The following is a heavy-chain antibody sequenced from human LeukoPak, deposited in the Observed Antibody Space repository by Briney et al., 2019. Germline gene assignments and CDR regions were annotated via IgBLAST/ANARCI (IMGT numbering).Heavy chain of an antibody. D-gene: IGHD2-15*01. CDR1: GGSFSGYY. CDR2: IYYSGST. CDR3: ARDAGYCSGGSCHFYGMDV. Sequence: SETLSLTCAVYGGSFSGYYWSWIRQPPGKGLEWIGYIYYSGSTNYNPSLKSRVTISVDTSKNQFSLKLSSVTAADTAVYYCARDAGYCSGGSCHFYGMDVWGQGTTVTVSS. J-gene: IGHJ6*02. V-gene: IGHV4-59*01.